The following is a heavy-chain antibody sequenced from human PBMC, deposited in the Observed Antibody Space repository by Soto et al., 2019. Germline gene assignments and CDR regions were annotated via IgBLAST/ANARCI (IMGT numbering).Heavy chain of an antibody. Sequence: SETLSLTCTVSGGSISSSSYYWGWIRQPPGKGLEWIGSIYYSGSTYYNPSLKSRVTISVDTSKNQFSLKLSSVTAADTAVYYCARHGPVDYYGSGSYYRIDYWGQGTLVTVSS. D-gene: IGHD3-10*01. CDR3: ARHGPVDYYGSGSYYRIDY. CDR2: IYYSGST. J-gene: IGHJ4*02. CDR1: GGSISSSSYY. V-gene: IGHV4-39*01.